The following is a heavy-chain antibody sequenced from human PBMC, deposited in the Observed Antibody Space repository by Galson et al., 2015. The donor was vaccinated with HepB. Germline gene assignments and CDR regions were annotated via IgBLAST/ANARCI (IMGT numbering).Heavy chain of an antibody. D-gene: IGHD5-24*01. CDR3: ARIRKGGRDGYNWTDY. CDR1: GFTFSSYA. CDR2: ISYDGSNK. Sequence: SLRLSCAASGFTFSSYAMHWVRQAPGKGLEWVAVISYDGSNKYYADSVKGRFTISRDNSKNTLYLQMNSLRAEDTAVYYCARIRKGGRDGYNWTDYWGQGTLVTVSS. V-gene: IGHV3-30-3*01. J-gene: IGHJ4*02.